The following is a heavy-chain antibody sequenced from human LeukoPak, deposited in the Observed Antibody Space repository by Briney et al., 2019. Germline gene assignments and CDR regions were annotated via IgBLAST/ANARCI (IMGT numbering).Heavy chain of an antibody. CDR1: GFTFSSYS. J-gene: IGHJ4*02. CDR3: ARDGYSGHEGPIDY. V-gene: IGHV3-21*01. D-gene: IGHD5-12*01. Sequence: GGSLRLSCAASGFTFSSYSMTWVRQAPVKGLEWVSSISSSSSYIYYADSVKGRFTISRDDAKNSLYLQMNSLRAEDTAVYYCARDGYSGHEGPIDYWGQGTLVTVSS. CDR2: ISSSSSYI.